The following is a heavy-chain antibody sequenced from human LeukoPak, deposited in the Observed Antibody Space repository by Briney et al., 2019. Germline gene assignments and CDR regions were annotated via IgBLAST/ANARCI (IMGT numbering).Heavy chain of an antibody. J-gene: IGHJ6*03. V-gene: IGHV3-21*01. CDR1: GFTFSYYS. CDR2: ISSSSSLI. D-gene: IGHD6-13*01. CDR3: AKVDRGDYSSSPVPYYNYYMNV. Sequence: PGGSLRLSCAASGFTFSYYSMNWVRQAPGRGLEWVSCISSSSSLIFYSDSERGRFTISRDNAKNLLYLHMNSQRIEDTAVYYCAKVDRGDYSSSPVPYYNYYMNVWGKGTTVTVSS.